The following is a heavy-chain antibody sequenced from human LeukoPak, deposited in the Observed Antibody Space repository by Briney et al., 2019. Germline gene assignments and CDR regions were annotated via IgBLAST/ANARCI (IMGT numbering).Heavy chain of an antibody. D-gene: IGHD6-13*01. V-gene: IGHV1-18*01. Sequence: ASVKVPCKASGYTFTGYGISWVRQAPGQGLEWMGWISAYNGNTNYAQKLQGRVTMTTDTSTSTAYMELRSLRSDDTAVYYCARGSGSSSWYVWFDPWGQGTLVTVSS. J-gene: IGHJ5*02. CDR2: ISAYNGNT. CDR3: ARGSGSSSWYVWFDP. CDR1: GYTFTGYG.